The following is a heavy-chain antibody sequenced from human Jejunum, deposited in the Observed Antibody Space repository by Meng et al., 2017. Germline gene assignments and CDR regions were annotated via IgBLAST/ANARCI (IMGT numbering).Heavy chain of an antibody. CDR2: AST. CDR3: ARDHMGSLDY. V-gene: IGHV4-61*08. CDR1: GGSVSRAGYQ. J-gene: IGHJ4*02. Sequence: QVPLHESGPGLVMPSETLSLICTVSGGSVSRAGYQWGWIRQPPGKGLEWIGYASTNYNPSLKSRVTISLDTSRNQFSLSLSSVTAADTAVYYCARDHMGSLDYWGQGILVTVSS. D-gene: IGHD1-26*01.